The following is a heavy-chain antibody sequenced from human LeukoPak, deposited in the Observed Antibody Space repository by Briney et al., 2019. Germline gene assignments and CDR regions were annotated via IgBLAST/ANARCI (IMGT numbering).Heavy chain of an antibody. J-gene: IGHJ4*02. CDR1: GFTFSSYA. Sequence: GGSLRLSCAASGFTFSSYAMHWVRQAPGKGLEWVAVISYDGSNKYYADSVKGRFTISRDNTKNKLYLQMNSLRAEDTAVYYCARDLQARYGSGNYWGPGTLVTVSS. D-gene: IGHD3-10*01. CDR3: ARDLQARYGSGNY. V-gene: IGHV3-30*01. CDR2: ISYDGSNK.